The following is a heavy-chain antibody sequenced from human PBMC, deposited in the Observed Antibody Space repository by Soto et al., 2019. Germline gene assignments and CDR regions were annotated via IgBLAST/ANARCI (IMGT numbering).Heavy chain of an antibody. J-gene: IGHJ4*02. Sequence: PGGSLRLSCVGSGFTFSNHWMNWVRQAPGQGLEWVANIKADGSEIYYVDSVKGRFTISRDNAKNSLYLQMNSLRAEDTAVYYCARARGVDYWGQGTQVTVSS. CDR2: IKADGSEI. D-gene: IGHD3-16*01. CDR1: GFTFSNHW. CDR3: ARARGVDY. V-gene: IGHV3-7*03.